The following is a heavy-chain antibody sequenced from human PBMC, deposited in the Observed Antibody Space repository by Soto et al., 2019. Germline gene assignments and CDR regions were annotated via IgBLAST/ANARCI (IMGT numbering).Heavy chain of an antibody. CDR2: IIPIFGTA. D-gene: IGHD3-22*01. CDR1: GGTFSSYA. J-gene: IGHJ6*02. Sequence: VSCKASGGTFSSYAISWVRQAPGQGLEWMGGIIPIFGTANYAQKFQGRVTITADESTSTAYMELSSLRSEDTAVYYCARAGQDSSGYFPLYYGMDVWGQGTTVTVSS. V-gene: IGHV1-69*01. CDR3: ARAGQDSSGYFPLYYGMDV.